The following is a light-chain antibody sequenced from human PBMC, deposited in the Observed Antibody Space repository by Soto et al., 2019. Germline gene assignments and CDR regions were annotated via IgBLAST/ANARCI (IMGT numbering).Light chain of an antibody. V-gene: IGLV2-8*01. CDR3: SSYAGSNRLL. Sequence: QSALTQPPSASGSPGQSVTISCAGTSSDVGDYDYVSWYQLHPGKAPKLLIYEVIKRPSGVPDRFSGSKTGNTASLTVAGLQNEDEADYYCSSYAGSNRLLFGGGTKLTVL. J-gene: IGLJ3*02. CDR2: EVI. CDR1: SSDVGDYDY.